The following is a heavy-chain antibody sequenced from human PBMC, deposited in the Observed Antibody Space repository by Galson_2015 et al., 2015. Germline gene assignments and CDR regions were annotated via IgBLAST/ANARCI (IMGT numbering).Heavy chain of an antibody. Sequence: SLRLSCAASGFTFSSYGMHWVRQAPGKGLEWVAVIWYDGSNKYYADSVKGRFTISRDNSRNTLYLQMNSLRAEDTAVYYCARAQTGDFWGGWPHWYYYGMDVWGQGTTVTVSS. CDR1: GFTFSSYG. D-gene: IGHD3-3*01. CDR2: IWYDGSNK. J-gene: IGHJ6*02. V-gene: IGHV3-33*01. CDR3: ARAQTGDFWGGWPHWYYYGMDV.